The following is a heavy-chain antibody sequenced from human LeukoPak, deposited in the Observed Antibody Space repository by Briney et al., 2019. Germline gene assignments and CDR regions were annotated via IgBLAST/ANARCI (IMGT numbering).Heavy chain of an antibody. CDR1: GFTFGPYT. Sequence: GGSLRLSCAASGFTFGPYTMHWVRQAPGKGLEFVSAIIGDGITTYYADSVKGRFTVSRDNSKSTLYLQMGSLTAEDMAVYYCARERAGYYLDVWGKGTTVTVFS. CDR3: ARERAGYYLDV. D-gene: IGHD3-9*01. CDR2: IIGDGITT. J-gene: IGHJ6*04. V-gene: IGHV3-64*02.